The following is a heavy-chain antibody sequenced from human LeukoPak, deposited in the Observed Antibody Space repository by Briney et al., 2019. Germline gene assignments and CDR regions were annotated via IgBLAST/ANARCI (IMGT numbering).Heavy chain of an antibody. Sequence: PGGSLRLSCAASGFTFSDYYMSWIRQAPGNGLEWVSYISSSADTKYYADSVKGRFIISRDNAKNSLYLQMNSLRAEDTAVYYCATDGGPFDNWGQGILVTVSS. CDR1: GFTFSDYY. V-gene: IGHV3-11*04. CDR3: ATDGGPFDN. CDR2: ISSSADTK. J-gene: IGHJ4*02. D-gene: IGHD3-10*01.